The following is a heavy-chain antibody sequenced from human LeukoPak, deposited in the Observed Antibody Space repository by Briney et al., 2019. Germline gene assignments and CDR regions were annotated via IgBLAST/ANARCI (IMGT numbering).Heavy chain of an antibody. J-gene: IGHJ4*02. CDR1: VFTLSDHY. CDR2: SRNKVNSYTT. D-gene: IGHD3-3*01. CDR3: ARAGRDYDFWSGLGY. Sequence: PGGSLRLSCAASVFTLSDHYMDWVRQAPGKGLEWVGRSRNKVNSYTTEYAASVKGRFTISRDDSKNSLYLQMNSLKTEDTAVYYCARAGRDYDFWSGLGYWGQGTLVTVSS. V-gene: IGHV3-72*01.